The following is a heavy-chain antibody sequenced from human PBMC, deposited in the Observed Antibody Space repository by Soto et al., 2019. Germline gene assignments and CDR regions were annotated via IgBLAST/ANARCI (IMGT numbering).Heavy chain of an antibody. D-gene: IGHD2-21*02. CDR1: GYSFTSYW. J-gene: IGHJ3*02. V-gene: IGHV5-51*01. CDR3: ARQTVLTYCGGDCYPDSLTGESVIAFDI. Sequence: PXACLKISCQGCGYSFTSYWIGWVRQMPGKGLEWMGIIYPGDSSTRYSPSFQGQVTISADKSISTAYLQWSSLKASDTAMYYCARQTVLTYCGGDCYPDSLTGESVIAFDIWGQGTMVTVSS. CDR2: IYPGDSST.